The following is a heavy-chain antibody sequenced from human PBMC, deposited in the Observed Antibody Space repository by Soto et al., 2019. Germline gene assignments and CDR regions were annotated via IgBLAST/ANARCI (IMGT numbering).Heavy chain of an antibody. V-gene: IGHV3-74*01. D-gene: IGHD2-15*01. Sequence: VQLVESGGGLVHPGGSLRLSCAASGFTFSNYWMHWVRQAPGKGLVWVSRINSEGGSTAYADSVKGRFTISRDNAENALFLQMNSLRAEDMAVYYCTRVPRCSEIHFYARGAVDFWGQVTMVTVSS. CDR1: GFTFSNYW. CDR3: TRVPRCSEIHFYARGAVDF. J-gene: IGHJ3*01. CDR2: INSEGGST.